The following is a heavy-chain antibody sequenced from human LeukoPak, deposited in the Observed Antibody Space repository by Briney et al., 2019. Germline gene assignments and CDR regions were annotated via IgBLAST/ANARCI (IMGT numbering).Heavy chain of an antibody. Sequence: GGSLTLSCAASGFIFSSYGMHWVRQAPGKGLEWVALIRSDGSKTYYADSVEGRFTISRDNSKNTLYLQMYSLGADDTAVYYCAKRYCSSASCRSGMDVWGQGTMVTVSS. CDR3: AKRYCSSASCRSGMDV. D-gene: IGHD2-2*01. J-gene: IGHJ6*02. V-gene: IGHV3-30*02. CDR2: IRSDGSKT. CDR1: GFIFSSYG.